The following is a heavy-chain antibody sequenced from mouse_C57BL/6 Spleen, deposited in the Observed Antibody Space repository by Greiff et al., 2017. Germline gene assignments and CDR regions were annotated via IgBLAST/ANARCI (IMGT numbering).Heavy chain of an antibody. CDR2: IWSGGST. CDR1: GFSLTSYG. D-gene: IGHD2-5*01. CDR3: ARNYYSNYFDY. Sequence: VKLVESGPGLVQPSQSLSITCPVSGFSLTSYGVHWVRQSPGTGLEWLGVIWSGGSTDYTAALISRLSISKDTSNSQVFFKMNSLQADDTAIDYCARNYYSNYFDYGGQGTTLTVSS. V-gene: IGHV2-2*01. J-gene: IGHJ2*01.